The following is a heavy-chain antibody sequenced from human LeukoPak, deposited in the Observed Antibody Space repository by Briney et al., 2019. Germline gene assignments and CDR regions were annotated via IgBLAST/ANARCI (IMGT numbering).Heavy chain of an antibody. J-gene: IGHJ4*02. D-gene: IGHD6-6*01. CDR2: IRYDGSNK. CDR3: AKEKNSYSSSSGQGY. V-gene: IGHV3-30*02. Sequence: PGGSLRLSCAASGFTFSSYGMNWVRQAPGKGLEWVAFIRYDGSNKNYADSVKGRLTISRDNSKNTLYLQMTSLRGDDTAVYYCAKEKNSYSSSSGQGYWGQGTLVTVSS. CDR1: GFTFSSYG.